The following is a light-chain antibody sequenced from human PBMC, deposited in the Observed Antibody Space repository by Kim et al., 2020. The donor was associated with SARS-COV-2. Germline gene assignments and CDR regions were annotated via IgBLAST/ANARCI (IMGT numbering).Light chain of an antibody. CDR2: YDS. CDR3: QVWDSSNDHVV. Sequence: SYELTQPPSVSVAPGKTARITCGGNNIGTKSVHWYRQKPGQAPVLVIYYDSDRPSGIPERISGSNSGNTATLTISGVEAGDEADYYCQVWDSSNDHVVFGGGTQLTVL. J-gene: IGLJ2*01. V-gene: IGLV3-21*04. CDR1: NIGTKS.